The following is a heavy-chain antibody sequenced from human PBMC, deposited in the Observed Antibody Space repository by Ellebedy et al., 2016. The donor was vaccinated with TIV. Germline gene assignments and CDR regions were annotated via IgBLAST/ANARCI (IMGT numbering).Heavy chain of an antibody. V-gene: IGHV3-33*01. Sequence: PGGSLRLSCAASGFTFSSYGMHWVRQAPGKGLEWVAVIWYDGSNKYYADSVKGRFTISRDNSKNTLYLQMNSLRAEDTAVYYCARVVVTMVRGSPWGMDVWGQGTTVTVSS. CDR1: GFTFSSYG. CDR2: IWYDGSNK. D-gene: IGHD3-10*01. CDR3: ARVVVTMVRGSPWGMDV. J-gene: IGHJ6*02.